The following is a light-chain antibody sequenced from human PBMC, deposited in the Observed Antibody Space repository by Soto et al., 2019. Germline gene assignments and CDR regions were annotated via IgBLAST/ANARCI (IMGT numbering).Light chain of an antibody. CDR1: QTISRA. J-gene: IGKJ4*01. V-gene: IGKV1-39*01. CDR2: AAS. Sequence: DIQMTQATSSLSASVGDRVTITCRASQTISRALNWYQQKPGKAPKLLIYAASYLQTGVPSMFSGSGSGTDFVLTISSLQPEDFATYYCQQSFTTPTFGGGTKVDIK. CDR3: QQSFTTPT.